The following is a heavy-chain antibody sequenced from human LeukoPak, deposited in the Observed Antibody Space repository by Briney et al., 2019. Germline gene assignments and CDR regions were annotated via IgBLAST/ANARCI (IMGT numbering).Heavy chain of an antibody. CDR3: ARSVVGYYYFDS. CDR1: GFTLSTYD. D-gene: IGHD5-18*01. Sequence: GGSLRLSCAASGFTLSTYDIHWVRQAPGKWLDWVVVIWNDGSNKYYGDSVKGRFTISRDNSKNTLYLQMNSLRAEDTAIYYCARSVVGYYYFDSWGQGTLVTVSS. V-gene: IGHV3-33*01. J-gene: IGHJ4*02. CDR2: IWNDGSNK.